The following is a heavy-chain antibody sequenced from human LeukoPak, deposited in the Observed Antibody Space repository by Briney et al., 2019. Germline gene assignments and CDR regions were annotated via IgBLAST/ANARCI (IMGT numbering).Heavy chain of an antibody. Sequence: GGSLRLSCAASGFTFSSYGMHWVRQAPGKGLEWVAFIRYDGSNKYYADSVKGRFIISRDNSKNTLYLQMNSLRAEDTAVYYCAKGSPGDFWSGYYHFDYWGQGTLVTVSS. D-gene: IGHD3-3*01. V-gene: IGHV3-30*02. CDR3: AKGSPGDFWSGYYHFDY. CDR1: GFTFSSYG. J-gene: IGHJ4*02. CDR2: IRYDGSNK.